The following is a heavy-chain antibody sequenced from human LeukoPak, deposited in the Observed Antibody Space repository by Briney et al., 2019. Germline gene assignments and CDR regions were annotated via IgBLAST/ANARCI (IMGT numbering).Heavy chain of an antibody. CDR1: GVSMSAYQ. V-gene: IGHV4-4*09. D-gene: IGHD2-21*01. Sequence: SETLSLTCTVSGVSMSAYQWSWVRQSPEKGLEWIGCINTKGETSYNPSLKSGVTTSVDTSKSQFSLRLTSVTAADTAVYYCATSNDAKIAPFDHWGQGAPVTVSS. J-gene: IGHJ4*02. CDR2: INTKGET. CDR3: ATSNDAKIAPFDH.